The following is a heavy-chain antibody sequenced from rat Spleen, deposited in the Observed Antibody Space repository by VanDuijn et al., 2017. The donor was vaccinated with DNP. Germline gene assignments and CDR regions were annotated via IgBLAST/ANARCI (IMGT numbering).Heavy chain of an antibody. D-gene: IGHD4-1*01. Sequence: EVQLVESGGGLVQPGRSMKLSCAASGFTFSDYYMAWVRQAPKKGLGWVASISYEGSSTYYGDSVKGRFTISRDNAKSTLYLQINSLRSEDTATYYCARGALYWGQGVMVTVSS. J-gene: IGHJ2*01. CDR2: ISYEGSST. CDR3: ARGALY. V-gene: IGHV5-22*01. CDR1: GFTFSDYY.